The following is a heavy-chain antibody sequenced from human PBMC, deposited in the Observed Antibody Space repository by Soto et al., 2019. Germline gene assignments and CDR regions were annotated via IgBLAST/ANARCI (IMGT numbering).Heavy chain of an antibody. D-gene: IGHD6-13*01. CDR3: AKVRGGAAAGTRSGWYFDL. Sequence: EVQLLESGGGLVQPGGSLRLSCAASGFTFSSYAMSWVRQAPGKGLEWVSAISGSGGSTYYADSVKGRFTISRDNSKNTLYLQMNSLGAEDTAVYYCAKVRGGAAAGTRSGWYFDLWGRGTLVTVSS. CDR2: ISGSGGST. CDR1: GFTFSSYA. V-gene: IGHV3-23*01. J-gene: IGHJ2*01.